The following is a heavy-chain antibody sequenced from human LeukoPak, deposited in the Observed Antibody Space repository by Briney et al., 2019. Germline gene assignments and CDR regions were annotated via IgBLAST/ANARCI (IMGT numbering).Heavy chain of an antibody. D-gene: IGHD4-17*01. CDR1: GFTFSSYS. CDR3: ARESGDYFDY. J-gene: IGHJ4*02. CDR2: ISSSSSYI. Sequence: PGGSLRLSCAAPGFTFSSYSMNWVRQAPGKGLEWVSSISSSSSYIYYADSVKGRFTISRDNAKNSLYLQMNSLRAEDTAVYYCARESGDYFDYWGQGTLVTVSS. V-gene: IGHV3-21*01.